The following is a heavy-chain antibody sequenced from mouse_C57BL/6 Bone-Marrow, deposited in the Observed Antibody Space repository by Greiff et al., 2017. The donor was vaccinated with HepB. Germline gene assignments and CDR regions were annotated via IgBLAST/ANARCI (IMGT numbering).Heavy chain of an antibody. Sequence: EVMLVESGGGLVQPGASLRLSCAASGFTFTDYYMSWVRQPPGKAPEWLALIRNKANGYTTEYTASVKGRFPISRDNSQNILYLQMNTLRAEDSATYYCVKAVRYSNYENAMDYWGQGTSVTVSS. CDR1: GFTFTDYY. J-gene: IGHJ4*01. CDR2: IRNKANGYTT. D-gene: IGHD2-5*01. CDR3: VKAVRYSNYENAMDY. V-gene: IGHV7-4*01.